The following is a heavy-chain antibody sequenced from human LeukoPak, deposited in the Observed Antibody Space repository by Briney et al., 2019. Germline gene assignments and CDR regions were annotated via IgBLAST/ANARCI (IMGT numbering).Heavy chain of an antibody. Sequence: GGSLRLSCAASGFTFSSYWMSWVRQAPGKGLEWVANIKQDGSEKYYVDSVKGRFTVSRDNAKNSLYLQMNSLRAEDTAVYYCARDQGTRIVVVPAYDYYYGMDVWGKGTTVTVSS. CDR2: IKQDGSEK. CDR3: ARDQGTRIVVVPAYDYYYGMDV. J-gene: IGHJ6*04. D-gene: IGHD2-2*01. V-gene: IGHV3-7*03. CDR1: GFTFSSYW.